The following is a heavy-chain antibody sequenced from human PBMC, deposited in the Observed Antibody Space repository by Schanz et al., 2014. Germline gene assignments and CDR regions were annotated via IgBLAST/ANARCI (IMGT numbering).Heavy chain of an antibody. J-gene: IGHJ4*02. CDR1: GFTFSDHW. CDR2: IKGDSSVK. V-gene: IGHV3-7*03. CDR3: ARDPNSVNEXDY. Sequence: EVQLVESGGALVQPGGSLRLSCSASGFTFSDHWMSWVRQAPGKGLEWVANIKGDSSVKAYVDSVRGRFTLSRDNVKNSVYLQMNSLRVEDTAVYYCARDPNSVNEXDYWGQGTLVXVSS. D-gene: IGHD5-12*01.